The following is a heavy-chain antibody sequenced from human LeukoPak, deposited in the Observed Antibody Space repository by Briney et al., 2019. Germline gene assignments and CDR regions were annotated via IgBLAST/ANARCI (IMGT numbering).Heavy chain of an antibody. D-gene: IGHD2-15*01. CDR1: GVIFSSYA. J-gene: IGHJ5*02. V-gene: IGHV3-23*01. CDR3: AKVSGSDDWFDP. CDR2: ISGSGGST. Sequence: GGSLRLSCAASGVIFSSYAMSWVRQAPGKGLEWVSSISGSGGSTYYADSVKGRFTISRDNFKNTLYLQMNCLRAEDTAVYYCAKVSGSDDWFDPWGQGTLVTVSS.